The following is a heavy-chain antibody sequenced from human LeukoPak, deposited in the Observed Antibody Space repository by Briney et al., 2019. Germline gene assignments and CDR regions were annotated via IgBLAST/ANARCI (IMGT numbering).Heavy chain of an antibody. J-gene: IGHJ4*02. V-gene: IGHV3-21*01. CDR1: GFTFSSYS. CDR2: ISSSSSYI. CDR3: ARQKGSSSWYLSLDY. D-gene: IGHD6-13*01. Sequence: GGSLRLSCAASGFTFSSYSMNWVRQAPGKGLEWVSSISSSSSYIYYADSVKGRFTISRDNAKNSLYLQMNSLRAEDTAVYYCARQKGSSSWYLSLDYWGQGTLVTVSS.